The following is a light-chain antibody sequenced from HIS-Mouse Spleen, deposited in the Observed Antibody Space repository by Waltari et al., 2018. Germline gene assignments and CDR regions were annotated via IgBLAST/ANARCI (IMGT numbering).Light chain of an antibody. V-gene: IGLV3-10*01. Sequence: SYELTQPPSVSVSPGQTARITCSGVALPKKYAYWYQQKSGQAPVLVIYEDSKRPSGIPERFSGSSSGTMPTLTISGAQVEDEADYYCYSTDSSGNHRVFGGGTKLTVL. J-gene: IGLJ2*01. CDR3: YSTDSSGNHRV. CDR1: ALPKKY. CDR2: EDS.